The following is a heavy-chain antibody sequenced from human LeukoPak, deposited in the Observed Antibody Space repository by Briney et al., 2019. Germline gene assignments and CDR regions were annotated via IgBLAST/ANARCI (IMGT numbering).Heavy chain of an antibody. Sequence: GGSLRLSCAASGFTFASHAMTWVRQAPGKGLEWVSSISATDGRTYYADSVRGRFTISRDNSKNTLFLQMNSLGAEDTALYYCVACASASCYGDRFDPWGQGTLVTVSS. CDR1: GFTFASHA. D-gene: IGHD2-2*01. CDR3: VACASASCYGDRFDP. V-gene: IGHV3-23*01. CDR2: ISATDGRT. J-gene: IGHJ5*02.